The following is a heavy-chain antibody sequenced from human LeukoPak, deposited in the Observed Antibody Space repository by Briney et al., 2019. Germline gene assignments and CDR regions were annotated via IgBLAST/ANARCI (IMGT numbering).Heavy chain of an antibody. CDR2: INPNSGGT. Sequence: ASVKVSCKASGYTFTGYYMHWVRQAPGQGLEWMGWINPNSGGTNYAQKFQGRVTMTRDTSISTAYMELSRLRSDDTAVYYCARGAHHYYYYYMDVWGKGTTVTISS. CDR1: GYTFTGYY. V-gene: IGHV1-2*02. CDR3: ARGAHHYYYYYMDV. J-gene: IGHJ6*03.